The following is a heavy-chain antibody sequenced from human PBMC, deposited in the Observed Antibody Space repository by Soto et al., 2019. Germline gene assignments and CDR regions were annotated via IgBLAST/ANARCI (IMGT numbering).Heavy chain of an antibody. CDR3: ARGGVYYDYIWGSYRPPDAFDI. V-gene: IGHV3-48*01. D-gene: IGHD3-16*02. J-gene: IGHJ3*02. CDR2: ISSSSSTI. Sequence: EVQLVESGGGLVQPGGSLRLSCAASGFTFSSYSMNWVRQAPGKGLEWVSYISSSSSTIYYADSVKGRFTISRDNAKNSLYLQMNSLRAEDTAVYYCARGGVYYDYIWGSYRPPDAFDIWGQGTMVTVSS. CDR1: GFTFSSYS.